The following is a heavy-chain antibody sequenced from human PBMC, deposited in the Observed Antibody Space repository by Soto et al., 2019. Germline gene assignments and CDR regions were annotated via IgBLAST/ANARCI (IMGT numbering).Heavy chain of an antibody. Sequence: PSETLSLTCTVSGGSISSYYWSWIRQSPGKGLEWIGYIHSSGSTKSNPSLKSRVTISVDTSRNQVSLKLSSVTAADSAVYFCARARYQLLHPYYYGMDVWGQGTTVTVSS. CDR3: ARARYQLLHPYYYGMDV. CDR1: GGSISSYY. D-gene: IGHD2-2*01. V-gene: IGHV4-59*01. CDR2: IHSSGST. J-gene: IGHJ6*02.